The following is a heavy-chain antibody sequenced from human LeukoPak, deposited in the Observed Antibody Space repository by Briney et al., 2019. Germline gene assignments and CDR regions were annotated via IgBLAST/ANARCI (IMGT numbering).Heavy chain of an antibody. J-gene: IGHJ6*03. D-gene: IGHD2-8*01. CDR1: GGSISSYY. Sequence: SETLSLTCTVSGGSISSYYWSWIRQPPGKGLEWIGYIYYSGSTNYNPSLKSRVTISVDTSKSQFSLKLSSVTAADTAVYYCARLTNMEKDVIPTYYMDVWGKGTTVTVSS. V-gene: IGHV4-59*01. CDR3: ARLTNMEKDVIPTYYMDV. CDR2: IYYSGST.